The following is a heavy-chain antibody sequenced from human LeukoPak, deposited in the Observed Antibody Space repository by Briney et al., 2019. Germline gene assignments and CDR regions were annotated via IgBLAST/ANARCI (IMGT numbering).Heavy chain of an antibody. D-gene: IGHD6-19*01. Sequence: GGSLRLSCAASGFTFSSYAMHWVRQAPGKGLEWVAVISYDGSNKYYADSVKGRFTISRDNSKNTLYLQMNSLRAEDTAVYYCARDPEGIAVAGTGGYFDYWGQGTLVTVSS. V-gene: IGHV3-30-3*01. CDR2: ISYDGSNK. CDR3: ARDPEGIAVAGTGGYFDY. J-gene: IGHJ4*02. CDR1: GFTFSSYA.